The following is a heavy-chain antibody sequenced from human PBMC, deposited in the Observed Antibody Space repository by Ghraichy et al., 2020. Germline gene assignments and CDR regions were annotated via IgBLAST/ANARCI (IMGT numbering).Heavy chain of an antibody. Sequence: GGSLRLSCAASGFTFSSYAMHWVRQAPGKGLEYVSGISKNGVNTYYANSVKGRFTISRDTSKNTLYLQTGSRRAEDMAVYYCAREMATLNDAFDVWGQGTLVTVSS. D-gene: IGHD5-24*01. CDR3: AREMATLNDAFDV. CDR1: GFTFSSYA. V-gene: IGHV3-64*01. CDR2: ISKNGVNT. J-gene: IGHJ3*01.